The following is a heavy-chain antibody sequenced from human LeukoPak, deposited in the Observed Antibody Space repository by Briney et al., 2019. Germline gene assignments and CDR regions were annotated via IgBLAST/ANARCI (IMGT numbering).Heavy chain of an antibody. J-gene: IGHJ4*02. CDR1: GFTFSSYW. CDR3: ARVVDTHFDY. V-gene: IGHV3-74*01. Sequence: GGSLRLSCAASGFTFSSYWMHWVRQAPGKGLVWVSRIKSDGSTTTYADSVKGRFTTSRDNAKNALYLQMNSLRAEDTAVYYCARVVDTHFDYWGQGTLVTVSS. CDR2: IKSDGSTT. D-gene: IGHD5-18*01.